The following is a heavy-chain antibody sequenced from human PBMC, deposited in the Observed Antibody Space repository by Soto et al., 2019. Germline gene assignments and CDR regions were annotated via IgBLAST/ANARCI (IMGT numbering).Heavy chain of an antibody. V-gene: IGHV4-31*03. CDR3: ARAGWTRDAFDI. Sequence: QVQLQESGPGLVKPSQTLSLTCTVSGGSISSGGYYWSWIGQHPGKGLEWIGYIYYSGSSYYNPSRKRRFTISVDTSKNQFSLKLSSVTAANTAVYYCARAGWTRDAFDIWGQGTMVTVSS. J-gene: IGHJ3*02. CDR1: GGSISSGGYY. CDR2: IYYSGSS. D-gene: IGHD2-15*01.